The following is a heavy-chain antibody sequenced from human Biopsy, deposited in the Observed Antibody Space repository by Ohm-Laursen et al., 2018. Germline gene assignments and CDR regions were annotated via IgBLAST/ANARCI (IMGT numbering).Heavy chain of an antibody. CDR2: VYYTGST. Sequence: SETLSLTCTVSGDSISSYYWSWIRQPPGKGLQWIGYVYYTGSTDYNPSLQSRVTISVDTSKNHFSLRLRSVTPADTAIYYCARDRGYYSDRTVPGYFDLWCRGTLVTVSS. V-gene: IGHV4-59*01. CDR3: ARDRGYYSDRTVPGYFDL. CDR1: GDSISSYY. J-gene: IGHJ2*01. D-gene: IGHD3-22*01.